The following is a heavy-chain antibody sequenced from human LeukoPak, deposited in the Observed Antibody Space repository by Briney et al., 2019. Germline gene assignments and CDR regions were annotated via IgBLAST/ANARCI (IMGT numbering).Heavy chain of an antibody. CDR1: GYSFTSYW. J-gene: IGHJ6*03. CDR2: IYPGDSDT. Sequence: GESLKISCKGSGYSFTSYWIGWVRQMPGKGLEWMGIIYPGDSDTRYSPSLQGQVTISADKSMSTAYLQWSSLKASDTAIYYCARHKTRLVGSTSFYSYYYMDLWGKGTTVTVSS. V-gene: IGHV5-51*01. CDR3: ARHKTRLVGSTSFYSYYYMDL. D-gene: IGHD1-26*01.